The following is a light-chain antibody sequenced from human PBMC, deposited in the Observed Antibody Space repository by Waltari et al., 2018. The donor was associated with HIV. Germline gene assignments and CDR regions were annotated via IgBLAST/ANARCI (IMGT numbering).Light chain of an antibody. V-gene: IGKV1-8*01. CDR3: QQYYSYPWT. Sequence: AMRMTQSPSSFSASIGDRGTTTCRASQGISSYLAWYQQKPGKAPKLLIYAASTLQSGVPSRFSGSGSGTDFTLTISCLQSEDFATYYCQQYYSYPWTFGQGTKVEIK. CDR1: QGISSY. CDR2: AAS. J-gene: IGKJ1*01.